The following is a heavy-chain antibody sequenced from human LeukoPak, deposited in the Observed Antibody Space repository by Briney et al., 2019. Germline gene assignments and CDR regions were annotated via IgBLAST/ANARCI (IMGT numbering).Heavy chain of an antibody. V-gene: IGHV4-4*02. J-gene: IGHJ4*02. CDR3: ARDNPDCSSTSCYAGPSDY. Sequence: SGTLSLTCAVSGGSISSSNWWSWVRQPPGKGLEWIGEIYHSGSTNYNPSLKSRVTISVDTSKNQFSLKLSSVTAADTAVYYCARDNPDCSSTSCYAGPSDYWGQGTLVTVSS. CDR1: GGSISSSNW. D-gene: IGHD2-2*01. CDR2: IYHSGST.